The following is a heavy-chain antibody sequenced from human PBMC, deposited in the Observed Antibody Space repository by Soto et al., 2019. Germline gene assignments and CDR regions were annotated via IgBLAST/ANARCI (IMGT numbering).Heavy chain of an antibody. CDR2: INPSGGST. CDR3: ARDLYGDYTQDYYYYGMDV. D-gene: IGHD4-17*01. J-gene: IGHJ6*02. CDR1: GYTFTSYY. V-gene: IGHV1-46*03. Sequence: ASVKVSCKASGYTFTSYYMHWVRQAPGQGLEWMGIINPSGGSTSYAQKFQGRVTMTRDTSTSTVYMELSSLRSEDTAVYYCARDLYGDYTQDYYYYGMDVWGQGTTVTVSS.